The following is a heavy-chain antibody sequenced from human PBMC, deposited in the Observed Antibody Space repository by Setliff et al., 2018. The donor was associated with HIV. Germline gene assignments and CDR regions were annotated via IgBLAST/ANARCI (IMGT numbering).Heavy chain of an antibody. D-gene: IGHD3-22*01. J-gene: IGHJ5*02. Sequence: PGGSLRLSCAASGFIFSDAWMSWVRQAPGKGLEWVGRIKSKTYGGTTDYAAPVKGRFSILRDDSRSTLYLQMNSLKTEDTAVYFCTTPMRYDSAASRTWGQGTLVTVSS. CDR3: TTPMRYDSAASRT. CDR1: GFIFSDAW. V-gene: IGHV3-15*01. CDR2: IKSKTYGGTT.